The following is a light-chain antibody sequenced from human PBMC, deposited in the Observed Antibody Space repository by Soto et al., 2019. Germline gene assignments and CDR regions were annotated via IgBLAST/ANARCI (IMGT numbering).Light chain of an antibody. V-gene: IGKV3-20*01. Sequence: EMVLTQFPGTVSLSLGERATLSCRASQSVRSSYVAWYQQKPGQAPRLLIYDASSRATGIPDRFSGSGSGTDFTLTISRLEPEDFGVYYGQQYGSSPQTFGQGTNVDIK. CDR1: QSVRSSY. CDR2: DAS. CDR3: QQYGSSPQT. J-gene: IGKJ1*01.